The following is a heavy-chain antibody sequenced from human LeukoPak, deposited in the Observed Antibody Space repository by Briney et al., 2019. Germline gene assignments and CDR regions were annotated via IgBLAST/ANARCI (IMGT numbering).Heavy chain of an antibody. CDR1: GYIFTTYA. Sequence: GASVKVSCKASGYIFTTYAITWVRQAPGQGLEWMGGIIPIFGTANYAQKFQGRVTITTDESTSTAYMELSSLRSEDTAVYYCARHSRQQLVAFTFDPWGQGTLVTVSS. D-gene: IGHD6-13*01. V-gene: IGHV1-69*05. J-gene: IGHJ5*02. CDR2: IIPIFGTA. CDR3: ARHSRQQLVAFTFDP.